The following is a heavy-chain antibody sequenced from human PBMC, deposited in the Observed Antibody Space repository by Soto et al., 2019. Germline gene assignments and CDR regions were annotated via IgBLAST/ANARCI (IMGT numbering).Heavy chain of an antibody. V-gene: IGHV1-18*04. D-gene: IGHD2-21*01. J-gene: IGHJ4*02. CDR1: GYTFTSYG. CDR2: ISAYNGDT. CDR3: ARVPSYSTLDY. Sequence: QVQLLQSGAEVKQPGASVKVSCKASGYTFTSYGVSWVRQAPGQGLEWMGWISAYNGDTKYSQKFQGRISLTTDTYTRTAYMELRSLRSDDTAMYYCARVPSYSTLDYWGQGTLVTVSS.